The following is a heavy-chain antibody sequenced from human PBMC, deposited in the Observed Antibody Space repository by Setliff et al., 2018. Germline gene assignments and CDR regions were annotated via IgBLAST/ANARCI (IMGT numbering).Heavy chain of an antibody. CDR2: ISRSADST. CDR3: AKVNDVAYYEILIPNHGPFDY. J-gene: IGHJ4*02. V-gene: IGHV3-23*01. D-gene: IGHD3-9*01. Sequence: PGGSLRLSCAASGFTFSSYSMNWVRQAPGKGLEWVSSISRSADSTYYADSVKGRFTISRDNSKNTLYLQMNSLRADDTAFYYCAKVNDVAYYEILIPNHGPFDYWGPGTLVTGSS. CDR1: GFTFSSYS.